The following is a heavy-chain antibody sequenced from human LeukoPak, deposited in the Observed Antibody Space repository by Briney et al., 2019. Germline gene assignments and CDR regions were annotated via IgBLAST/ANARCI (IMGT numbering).Heavy chain of an antibody. CDR3: ARDQPGTYTLSST. Sequence: GGSLRLSCAASGFTFSNYAMHWVRQAPGKGLEWVAFISFDGSDKDYADSVKGRFTISRDNSKNTLYLQMNSLRAEDTAVYYCARDQPGTYTLSSTWGQGTLVTVSS. V-gene: IGHV3-30-3*01. D-gene: IGHD6-19*01. J-gene: IGHJ5*02. CDR1: GFTFSNYA. CDR2: ISFDGSDK.